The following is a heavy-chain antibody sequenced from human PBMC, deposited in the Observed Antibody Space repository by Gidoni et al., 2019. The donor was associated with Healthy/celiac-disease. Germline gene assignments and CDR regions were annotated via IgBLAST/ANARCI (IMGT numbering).Heavy chain of an antibody. V-gene: IGHV1-69*12. CDR2: IMPIFGTA. CDR1: GCTFSSYA. Sequence: QVQLVQSGAEVKKPGSSVKVSCKASGCTFSSYASSGAREAPGQWLEWMGGIMPIFGTANYAQKFQGRVTITADESTSTAYMELSSLRSEDTAVYYCARDPTYYYDSSGYYYYYYYGMDVWGQGTTVTVSS. CDR3: ARDPTYYYDSSGYYYYYYYGMDV. D-gene: IGHD3-22*01. J-gene: IGHJ6*02.